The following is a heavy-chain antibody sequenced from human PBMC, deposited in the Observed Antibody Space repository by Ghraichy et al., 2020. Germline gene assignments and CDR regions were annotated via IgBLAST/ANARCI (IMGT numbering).Heavy chain of an antibody. J-gene: IGHJ6*02. D-gene: IGHD4-23*01. V-gene: IGHV3-48*02. CDR1: GFSFSSYS. CDR3: ARGSTVVRFYYYGGMDV. CDR2: ITGSGSFR. Sequence: GGSLRLSCVGSGFSFSSYSMNWVRQSPGKGLEWVSYITGSGSFRTYADSVKGRFTISRDNARNTLYLEMNSLRDEDRAVYYCARGSTVVRFYYYGGMDVWGQGTTDTVSS.